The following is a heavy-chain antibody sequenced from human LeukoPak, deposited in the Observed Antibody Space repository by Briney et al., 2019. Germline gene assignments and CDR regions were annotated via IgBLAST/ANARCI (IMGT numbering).Heavy chain of an antibody. V-gene: IGHV5-51*01. J-gene: IGHJ3*02. CDR2: IYPGDSDT. D-gene: IGHD4-17*01. CDR1: GYSFTSYW. Sequence: HGESLKISCKGSGYSFTSYWIGWVRQMPGKGLEWMGIIYPGDSDTRYSPSFQGQVTIPADESISTAYLQWSSLKASDTAMYYCARPDYGDTHDAFDIWGQGTMVTVSS. CDR3: ARPDYGDTHDAFDI.